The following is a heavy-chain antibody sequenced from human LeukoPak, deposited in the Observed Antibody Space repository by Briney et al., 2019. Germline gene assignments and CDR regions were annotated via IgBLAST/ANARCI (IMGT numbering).Heavy chain of an antibody. D-gene: IGHD3-3*01. J-gene: IGHJ4*02. CDR3: AKIAEPFTIYDY. CDR2: ISSNGGST. V-gene: IGHV3-64*01. CDR1: GFTLSSYA. Sequence: GGSLRLSCAASGFTLSSYAMHWVRQAPGKGLEYVSAISSNGGSTYYANSVKGRFTISRDNSKNTLYLQMGSLRAEDMAVYYCAKIAEPFTIYDYWGQGTLVTVSS.